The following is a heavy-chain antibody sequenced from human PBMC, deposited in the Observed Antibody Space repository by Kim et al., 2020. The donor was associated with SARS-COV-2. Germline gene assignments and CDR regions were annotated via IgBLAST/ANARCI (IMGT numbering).Heavy chain of an antibody. D-gene: IGHD3-3*01. CDR3: ARVESMGFLEWRAWYFGL. CDR1: GGSISSGGYY. CDR2: IYYSGST. Sequence: SETLSLTCTVSGGSISSGGYYWSWIRQHPGKGLEWIGYIYYSGSTYYNPSLKSRVTISVDTSKNQFSLKLSSVTAADTAVYYCARVESMGFLEWRAWYFGLWGRGTLVTVSS. V-gene: IGHV4-31*03. J-gene: IGHJ2*01.